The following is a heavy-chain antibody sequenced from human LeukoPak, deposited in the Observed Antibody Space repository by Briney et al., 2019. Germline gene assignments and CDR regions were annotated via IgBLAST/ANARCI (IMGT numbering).Heavy chain of an antibody. Sequence: PSETLSRTCIVSGYSIYSGYYWGWVRQPPGKGLEWIGSIYHSWSTYYNPSLKSRVTISVDTSKNQFSLKLSSVTAEDTAVYYCARDGGARGYSFIRGQNAFDIWGQGTMVTVSS. CDR2: IYHSWST. J-gene: IGHJ3*02. D-gene: IGHD5-18*01. CDR3: ARDGGARGYSFIRGQNAFDI. V-gene: IGHV4-38-2*02. CDR1: GYSIYSGYY.